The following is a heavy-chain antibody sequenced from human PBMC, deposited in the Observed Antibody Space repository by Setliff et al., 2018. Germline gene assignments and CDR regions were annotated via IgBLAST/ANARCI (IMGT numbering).Heavy chain of an antibody. CDR3: VRDSPYCVNGVCRGY. Sequence: GGSLRLSCAASGFSISGRWMSWVRQAPGKGLEWVANIKEDGSEQYYVDSVWGRFTISRDNAKNSLYLQMNNLRAEDTAVYYCVRDSPYCVNGVCRGYWGQGTQVTVSS. D-gene: IGHD2-21*01. CDR2: IKEDGSEQ. CDR1: GFSISGRW. J-gene: IGHJ4*02. V-gene: IGHV3-7*03.